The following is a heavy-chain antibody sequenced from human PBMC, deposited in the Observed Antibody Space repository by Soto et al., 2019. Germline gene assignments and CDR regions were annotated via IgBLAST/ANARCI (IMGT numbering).Heavy chain of an antibody. D-gene: IGHD2-15*01. Sequence: ASVKVSFKASGYTFTGYYMHWVRQAPGQGLEWMGWINPNSGGTNYAQKFQGRVTMTRDTSISTAYMELSRLRSDDTAVYYCGLGYCSGGSCYDGMDVWGQGTTVTVSS. CDR3: GLGYCSGGSCYDGMDV. V-gene: IGHV1-2*02. J-gene: IGHJ6*02. CDR1: GYTFTGYY. CDR2: INPNSGGT.